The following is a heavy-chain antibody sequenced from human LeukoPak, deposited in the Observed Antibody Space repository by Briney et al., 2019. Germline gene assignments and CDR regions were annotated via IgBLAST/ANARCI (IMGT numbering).Heavy chain of an antibody. J-gene: IGHJ4*02. CDR2: ISSSSSTI. D-gene: IGHD3-16*02. CDR3: ARDLWGDYVWGSYRYPLDY. Sequence: GGSLRLSCAASGFTFSSYSMNWFRQAQGKGLEWVSYISSSSSTIYYADSVKGRFTISRDNAKNSLYLQMNSLRAEDTAVYYCARDLWGDYVWGSYRYPLDYWGQGTLVTVSS. CDR1: GFTFSSYS. V-gene: IGHV3-48*04.